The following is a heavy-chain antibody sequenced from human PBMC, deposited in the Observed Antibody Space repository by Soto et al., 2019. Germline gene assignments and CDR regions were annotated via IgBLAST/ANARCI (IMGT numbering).Heavy chain of an antibody. D-gene: IGHD3-22*01. CDR2: INPSGGST. Sequence: VSVKVSCKSSGYTFTSYHVHWVRHAPGQGLEWMGIINPSGGSTSYAQKFQGRVTMTRDTSTSTVYMELSSLRSEDTAVYYCARDFDDSSGYPGWFDLWGQGTLVTVSS. V-gene: IGHV1-46*01. CDR1: GYTFTSYH. CDR3: ARDFDDSSGYPGWFDL. J-gene: IGHJ5*02.